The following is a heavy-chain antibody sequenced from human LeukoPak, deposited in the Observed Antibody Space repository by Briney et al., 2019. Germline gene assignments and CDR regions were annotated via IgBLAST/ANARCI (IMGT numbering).Heavy chain of an antibody. CDR2: IYYSGST. V-gene: IGHV4-59*01. CDR1: GFTFSSYW. J-gene: IGHJ4*02. Sequence: LRLSCAASGFTFSSYWMSWVRQAPGKGLEWIGYIYYSGSTNYNPSLKSRVTISVDTSKKEFSLKLSSVTAADTAVYYCARGAGWYNYWGQGILVTVSS. CDR3: ARGAGWYNY. D-gene: IGHD6-19*01.